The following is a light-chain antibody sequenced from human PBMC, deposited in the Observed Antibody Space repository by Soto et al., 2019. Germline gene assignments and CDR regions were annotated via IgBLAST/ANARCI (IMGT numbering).Light chain of an antibody. CDR1: SSNIGEGYD. V-gene: IGLV1-40*01. CDR2: GNS. J-gene: IGLJ3*02. CDR3: QSYDSSLSGSV. Sequence: QSVLTQPPSVSGAPGQRVTVSCTGSSSNIGEGYDVHWYQHLPGTAPKLLIYGNSNRPSGVPDRFSGSKSGTSASLAITGLQAEDEADYYCQSYDSSLSGSVFGGGTTVTVL.